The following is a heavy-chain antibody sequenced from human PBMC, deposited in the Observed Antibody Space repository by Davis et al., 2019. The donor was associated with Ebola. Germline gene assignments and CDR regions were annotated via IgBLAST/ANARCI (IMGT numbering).Heavy chain of an antibody. CDR2: SNWNGGST. CDR3: ARDIAYYYANSGSLGAFDI. J-gene: IGHJ3*02. Sequence: PGGSLRLSCAASGFSFDDYGMTWVRQPPGKGLEWVSGSNWNGGSTSYADSVKGRFTISRDNTKKSLYLQMNSLRAEDTALYHCARDIAYYYANSGSLGAFDIWGQGTMVTVST. CDR1: GFSFDDYG. D-gene: IGHD3-22*01. V-gene: IGHV3-20*01.